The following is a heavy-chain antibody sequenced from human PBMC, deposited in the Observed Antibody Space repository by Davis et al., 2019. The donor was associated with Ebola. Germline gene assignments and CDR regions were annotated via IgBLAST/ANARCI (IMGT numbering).Heavy chain of an antibody. CDR1: SYTFTGYY. D-gene: IGHD1-7*01. V-gene: IGHV1-2*04. J-gene: IGHJ6*02. CDR3: ARGSITGTTPYYYYGMDV. CDR2: INPNSGGT. Sequence: ASVKVSCKASSYTFTGYYMHWLRQAPGQGLEWMGWINPNSGGTNYAQKFQGWVTMTRDTSISTAYMELSRLRSDDTAVYYCARGSITGTTPYYYYGMDVWGQGTTVTVSS.